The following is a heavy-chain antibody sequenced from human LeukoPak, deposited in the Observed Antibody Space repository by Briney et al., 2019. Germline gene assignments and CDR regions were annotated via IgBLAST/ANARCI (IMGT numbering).Heavy chain of an antibody. CDR1: GFTFSSYA. V-gene: IGHV4-34*01. D-gene: IGHD6-19*01. J-gene: IGHJ5*02. Sequence: PGGSLRLSCAASGFTFSSYAMSWIRQPPGKGLEWIGEINHSGSTNYNPSLKSRVTISVDTSKNQFSLKLSSVTAADTAVYYCARLRGTWKQWLVLGGGGNWFDPWGQGTLVTVSS. CDR3: ARLRGTWKQWLVLGGGGNWFDP. CDR2: INHSGST.